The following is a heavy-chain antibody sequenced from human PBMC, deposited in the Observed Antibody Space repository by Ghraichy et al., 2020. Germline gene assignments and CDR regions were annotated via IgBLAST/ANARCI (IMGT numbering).Heavy chain of an antibody. J-gene: IGHJ3*02. CDR2: ISGSGGST. CDR3: AKDRVRSATTDAFDI. V-gene: IGHV3-23*01. D-gene: IGHD1-14*01. Sequence: LSLTCAASGFTFSSYAMSWVRQAPGKGLEWVSAISGSGGSTYYADSVKGRFTISRDNSKNTLYLQMNSLRAEDTAVYYCAKDRVRSATTDAFDIWGQGTMVTVSS. CDR1: GFTFSSYA.